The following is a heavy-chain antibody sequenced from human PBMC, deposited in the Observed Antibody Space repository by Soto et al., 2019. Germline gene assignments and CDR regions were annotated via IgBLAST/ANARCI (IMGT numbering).Heavy chain of an antibody. CDR3: TTLSWDASDWH. V-gene: IGHV3-7*03. CDR1: GFTFNSYW. Sequence: EVQVMESGGGFVQPGGSLRLSCVTSGFTFNSYWMSWVSQTPGQGLECVARINHDGSDKNYVDSVKGRFTISRDNAKNSLFLQMNSLRADATAVYYCTTLSWDASDWHWGLGALVTVSS. CDR2: INHDGSDK. J-gene: IGHJ4*02. D-gene: IGHD6-19*01.